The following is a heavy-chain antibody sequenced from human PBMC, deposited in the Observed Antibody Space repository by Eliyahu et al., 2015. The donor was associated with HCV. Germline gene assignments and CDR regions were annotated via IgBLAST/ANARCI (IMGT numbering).Heavy chain of an antibody. CDR2: IKSKTDGGTT. V-gene: IGHV3-15*01. D-gene: IGHD6-13*01. J-gene: IGHJ6*02. Sequence: EVQLVESGGGLVKPGGSLRLSCAASGXTFSNAWMSWVRQAPGKGLEWVGRIKSKTDGGTTDYAAPVKGRFTISRDDSKNTLYLQMNSLKTEDTAVYYCTLECSSSCRYYYYYGMDVWGQGTTVTVSS. CDR3: TLECSSSCRYYYYYGMDV. CDR1: GXTFSNAW.